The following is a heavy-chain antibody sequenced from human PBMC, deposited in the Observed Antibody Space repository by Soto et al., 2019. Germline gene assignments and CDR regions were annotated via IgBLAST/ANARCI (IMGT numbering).Heavy chain of an antibody. Sequence: QVQLVQSGAEVKKPGASVKVSCKASGYTFTSYGISWVRQAPGQGLEWMGWISAYNGNTNYAPKHEGRFAMTTDTSTSTAYMELTSLRSADTVVYYCARDDYGDNNWYFDLWIRGTLVTVSS. CDR3: ARDDYGDNNWYFDL. CDR2: ISAYNGNT. CDR1: GYTFTSYG. J-gene: IGHJ2*01. V-gene: IGHV1-18*01. D-gene: IGHD4-17*01.